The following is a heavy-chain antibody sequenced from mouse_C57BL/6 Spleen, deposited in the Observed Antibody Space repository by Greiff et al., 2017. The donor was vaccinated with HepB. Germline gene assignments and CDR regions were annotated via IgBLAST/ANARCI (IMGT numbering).Heavy chain of an antibody. Sequence: EVKLQESGPGLVKPSQTVFLTCTVTGISITTGNYRWSWIRQFPGNKLEWIGYIYYSGTITYNPSLTSRTTITRDTPKNQFFLEMNSLTAEDTATYYCARYGNYVGFDYWGQGTTLTVSS. CDR3: ARYGNYVGFDY. V-gene: IGHV3-5*01. J-gene: IGHJ2*01. CDR2: IYYSGTI. D-gene: IGHD2-10*02. CDR1: GISITTGNYR.